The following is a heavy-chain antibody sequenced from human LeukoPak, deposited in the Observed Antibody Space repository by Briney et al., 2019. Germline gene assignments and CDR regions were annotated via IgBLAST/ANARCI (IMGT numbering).Heavy chain of an antibody. Sequence: VASVKVSCKPSGYTFTSYGISWVRQAPGQGLEWMGWISAYNGNTNYAQKLQGGVTMTTDTSTSTAYMELRSLRSDDTAVYYCARVVGGSYYSANCFDYWGQGTLVTVSS. CDR1: GYTFTSYG. J-gene: IGHJ4*02. V-gene: IGHV1-18*01. CDR3: ARVVGGSYYSANCFDY. D-gene: IGHD1-26*01. CDR2: ISAYNGNT.